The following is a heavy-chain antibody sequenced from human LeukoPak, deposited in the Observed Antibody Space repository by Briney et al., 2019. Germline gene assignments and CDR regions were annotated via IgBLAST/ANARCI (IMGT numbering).Heavy chain of an antibody. CDR1: GYTFTSYL. J-gene: IGHJ6*03. CDR2: INPSAGRT. Sequence: ASVKVACKASGYTFTSYLIHWVRQAPGEGLEWMGIINPSAGRTTYAQNFQGRVSMTRDTSTSTVYMELSSLRFEDTAVYYCARDGSGSYYNPFGYYYYYYMDVWGKGTTVTVSS. V-gene: IGHV1-46*01. D-gene: IGHD3-10*01. CDR3: ARDGSGSYYNPFGYYYYYYMDV.